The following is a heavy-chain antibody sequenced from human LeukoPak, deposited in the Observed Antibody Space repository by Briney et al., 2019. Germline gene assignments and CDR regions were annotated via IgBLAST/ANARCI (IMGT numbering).Heavy chain of an antibody. CDR2: ISDSGGST. Sequence: GGSLGLSCAASGFTFSNYAMTWVRQAPGKGLEWVSIISDSGGSTMYADSVKGRFTISRDNSKNTLYLQMNSLRAEDTAVYYCAKGRGGTCAGGCYSRVFDFWGQGTLVTVSS. D-gene: IGHD2-21*02. J-gene: IGHJ4*02. CDR3: AKGRGGTCAGGCYSRVFDF. V-gene: IGHV3-23*01. CDR1: GFTFSNYA.